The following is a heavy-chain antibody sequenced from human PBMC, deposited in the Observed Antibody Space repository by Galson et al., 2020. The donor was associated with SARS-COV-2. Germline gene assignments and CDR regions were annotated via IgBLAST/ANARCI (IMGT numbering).Heavy chain of an antibody. CDR3: ARTVTAMVKVFDF. CDR1: GYTFSRYW. D-gene: IGHD5-18*01. CDR2: IYPGDSDT. J-gene: IGHJ4*02. Sequence: KIGESLKISCRGSGYTFSRYWIAWVRQMPGKGPEWMGIIYPGDSDTRYSPSFQGQVTMSADMSINTAFLQWSSLRTSDTAMYYCARTVTAMVKVFDFWGQGTLVTVSS. V-gene: IGHV5-51*01.